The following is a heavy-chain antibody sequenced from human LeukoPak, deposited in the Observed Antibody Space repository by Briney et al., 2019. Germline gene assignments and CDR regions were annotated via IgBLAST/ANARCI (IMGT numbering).Heavy chain of an antibody. J-gene: IGHJ5*02. V-gene: IGHV1-69*13. D-gene: IGHD6-6*01. CDR1: GGTFNIYA. CDR2: IIPLFGSP. Sequence: SVKVSCKASGGTFNIYAIYWVRQAPGQGLEWMGGIIPLFGSPDYAQKFQGRVTISADESTKTAYMELNSLRSEDTAVYYCARGIEEYSKSSGWFDPWGQGTLVIVSS. CDR3: ARGIEEYSKSSGWFDP.